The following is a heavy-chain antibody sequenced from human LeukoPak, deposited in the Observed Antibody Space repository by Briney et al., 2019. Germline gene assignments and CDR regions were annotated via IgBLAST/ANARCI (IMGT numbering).Heavy chain of an antibody. CDR3: TRAPPGMTMMTDY. CDR1: GYTFTNCH. D-gene: IGHD3-22*01. J-gene: IGHJ4*02. CDR2: VSTNDGNT. V-gene: IGHV1-18*01. Sequence: GASVKVSCKASGYTFTNCHIAWVRQAPGQGLEWMGWVSTNDGNTVYAQRLQGRVTMTTDTSTSVAYMELRSLTSDDTAVYYCTRAPPGMTMMTDYWGQGTLVTVSS.